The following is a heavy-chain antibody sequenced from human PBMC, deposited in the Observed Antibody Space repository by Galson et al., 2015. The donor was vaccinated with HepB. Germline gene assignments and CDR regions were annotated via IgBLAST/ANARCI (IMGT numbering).Heavy chain of an antibody. D-gene: IGHD3-16*01. V-gene: IGHV3-15*01. CDR3: GVCSYGAVGH. J-gene: IGHJ4*02. CDR2: IKSKRDDGTA. CDR1: GFTFSNVW. Sequence: SLRLSCAASGFTFSNVWMSWVRQGPGKGPEWVGRIKSKRDDGTADHAAPVKGRFTISRDDSKDTLYLQMDSLKTEDTAVYYCGVCSYGAVGHWGQGTLVTVSS.